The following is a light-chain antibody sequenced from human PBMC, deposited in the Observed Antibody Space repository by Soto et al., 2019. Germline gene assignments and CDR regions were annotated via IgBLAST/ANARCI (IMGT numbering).Light chain of an antibody. Sequence: DIQMTQSPSSLSASVGARVTITCRASQSISSYLNWYQQKPGKAPKLLIYASSSLQSGVPTRLSGSGSGTDFTLTISSLQPEDFATYYCQQSYSTPRTFGQGTKVEIK. CDR2: ASS. CDR3: QQSYSTPRT. V-gene: IGKV1-39*01. CDR1: QSISSY. J-gene: IGKJ1*01.